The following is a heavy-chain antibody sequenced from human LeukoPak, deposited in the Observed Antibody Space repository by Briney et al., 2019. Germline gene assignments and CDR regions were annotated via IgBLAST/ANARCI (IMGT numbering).Heavy chain of an antibody. CDR1: GYTFTSYA. V-gene: IGHV1-2*04. Sequence: ASVKVSCKASGYTFTSYAMHWVRQAPGQGLEWMGWINPNSGGANYAQKFQGWVTMTRDTSISTAYMELSRLRSDDTAVYYCARDRAAWARYGSGPTRGFDPWGQGTLSPSPQ. J-gene: IGHJ5*02. CDR2: INPNSGGA. D-gene: IGHD3-10*01. CDR3: ARDRAAWARYGSGPTRGFDP.